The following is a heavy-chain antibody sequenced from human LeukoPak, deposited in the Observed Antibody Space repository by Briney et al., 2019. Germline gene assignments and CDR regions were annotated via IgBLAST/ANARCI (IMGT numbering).Heavy chain of an antibody. CDR1: GFTFSNYA. J-gene: IGHJ4*02. Sequence: GGSLRLSCAASGFTFSNYAMSWVRQAPGKGLEWVPAISDSGGATNCADSVKGRFTISRDNSKNTLYLQMNSLRAEDTAVYYCAKRSCSGGSCNFDYWGQGTLVTVSS. V-gene: IGHV3-23*01. CDR2: ISDSGGAT. D-gene: IGHD2-15*01. CDR3: AKRSCSGGSCNFDY.